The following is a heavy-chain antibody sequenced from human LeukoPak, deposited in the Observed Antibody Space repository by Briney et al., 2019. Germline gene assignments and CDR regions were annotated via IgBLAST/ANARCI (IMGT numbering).Heavy chain of an antibody. V-gene: IGHV3-20*01. CDR1: GFTFDDYG. D-gene: IGHD3-10*01. J-gene: IGHJ5*02. Sequence: GGSLRLSCAPSGFTFDDYGMSWVRQAPGKGLGWVFGINWNGGSTGYADSVKGRFTISRDNAKNSLYLQMNSLRAEDTALYHCARDHNHYGSGSYLWPFDPWGQGTLVTVSS. CDR3: ARDHNHYGSGSYLWPFDP. CDR2: INWNGGST.